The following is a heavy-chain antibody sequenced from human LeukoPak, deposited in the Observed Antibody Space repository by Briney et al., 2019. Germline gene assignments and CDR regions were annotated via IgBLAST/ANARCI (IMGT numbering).Heavy chain of an antibody. J-gene: IGHJ5*02. CDR3: AKGRWATARPDWFDP. D-gene: IGHD4-23*01. V-gene: IGHV3-23*01. CDR2: ISGSGGST. CDR1: GFTFSSYG. Sequence: GGSLRLSCAASGFTFSSYGMHWVRQAPGKGLEWVSAISGSGGSTYYADSVKGRFTISRDNSKNTLYLQMNSLRAEDTAVYYCAKGRWATARPDWFDPCGQGTLVTVSS.